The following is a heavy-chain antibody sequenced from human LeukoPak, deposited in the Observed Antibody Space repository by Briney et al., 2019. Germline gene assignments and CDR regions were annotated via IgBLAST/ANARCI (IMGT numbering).Heavy chain of an antibody. Sequence: GGSLRLSCAASGFTFISYNMNWVRQAPGKGLEWVSSISSSSSSYKYYADSVKGRFTVSRDNAKNSLYLQMNSLKTEDTAVYYCTRAHQGSSAYDYVTYYFYYMDVWGKGTTVIISS. J-gene: IGHJ6*03. D-gene: IGHD3-22*01. CDR3: TRAHQGSSAYDYVTYYFYYMDV. CDR1: GFTFISYN. V-gene: IGHV3-21*03. CDR2: ISSSSSSYK.